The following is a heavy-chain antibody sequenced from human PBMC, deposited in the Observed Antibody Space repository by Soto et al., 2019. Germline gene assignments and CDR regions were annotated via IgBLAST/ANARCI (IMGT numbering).Heavy chain of an antibody. J-gene: IGHJ4*02. CDR2: IKDEGSET. CDR3: VNSYAARGCYDGSDY. V-gene: IGHV3-7*03. Sequence: XGSLRLSCAASGFTFRSSWMSWVRLPPGNGLEWVANIKDEGSETYYVDSVKGRFTISRDNAKNSLYLQMNSLRVEDTAVYYCVNSYAARGCYDGSDYWGRGNVVTVSS. CDR1: GFTFRSSW. D-gene: IGHD6-19*01.